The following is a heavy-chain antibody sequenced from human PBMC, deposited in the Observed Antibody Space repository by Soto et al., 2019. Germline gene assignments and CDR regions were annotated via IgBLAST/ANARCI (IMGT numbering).Heavy chain of an antibody. V-gene: IGHV4-59*11. D-gene: IGHD7-27*01. CDR3: ARANWYSEY. J-gene: IGHJ4*02. Sequence: QVQLRESGPGLVKPSETLSLTCTVSGDSISNHYWSWIRQPPGKGLEWIGYIYYNGNTNYNPSLKSRVTMSVDTSKNQIPLKLSSVTAADTAVYYCARANWYSEYWGQGTLVTVSS. CDR2: IYYNGNT. CDR1: GDSISNHY.